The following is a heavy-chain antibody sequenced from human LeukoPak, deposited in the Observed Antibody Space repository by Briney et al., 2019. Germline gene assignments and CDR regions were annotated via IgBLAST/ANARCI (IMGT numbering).Heavy chain of an antibody. CDR2: ISSDGGNV. CDR1: AFTFRSFG. D-gene: IGHD6-13*01. V-gene: IGHV3-30*18. J-gene: IGHJ4*02. Sequence: GGSLRLSCAASAFTFRSFGMQWVRQAPGKGLEWVAFISSDGGNVYYADSVNGRFSISRDNFKATLYLQMNSLRPEDTAVYYCAKVQQGHMWLDNWGQGTLVIVSS. CDR3: AKVQQGHMWLDN.